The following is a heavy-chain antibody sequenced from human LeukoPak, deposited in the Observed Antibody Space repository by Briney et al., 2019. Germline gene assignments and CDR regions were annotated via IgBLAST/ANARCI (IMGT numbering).Heavy chain of an antibody. CDR1: GGYFSGYY. V-gene: IGHV4-34*01. CDR2: INHSGST. J-gene: IGHJ4*02. Sequence: SETLSLTCAVYGGYFSGYYWSWIRQPPGKGLEWIGEINHSGSTNYNPSLKRRVTIYVATSKNHFSLKLSSVTAADTAVYYCARGRKWFGELFDYWGQGTLVTVSS. D-gene: IGHD3-10*01. CDR3: ARGRKWFGELFDY.